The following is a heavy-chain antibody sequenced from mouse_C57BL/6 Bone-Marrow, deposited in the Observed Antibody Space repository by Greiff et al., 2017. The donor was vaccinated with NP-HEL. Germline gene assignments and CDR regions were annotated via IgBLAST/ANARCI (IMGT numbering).Heavy chain of an antibody. J-gene: IGHJ2*01. V-gene: IGHV1-82*01. Sequence: VQLQQSGPELVKPGASVKISCKASGYAFSSSWMNWVKQRPGKGLEWIGRIYPGDGDTNYNGKFKGQATLTADKSSSTAYMQLSSLTSEDSAVYFCARGDYYGSTDYWGQGTTLTVSS. CDR1: GYAFSSSW. CDR2: IYPGDGDT. D-gene: IGHD1-1*01. CDR3: ARGDYYGSTDY.